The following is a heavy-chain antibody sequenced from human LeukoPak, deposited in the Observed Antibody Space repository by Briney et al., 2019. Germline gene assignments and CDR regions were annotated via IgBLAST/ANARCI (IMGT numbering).Heavy chain of an antibody. Sequence: PGGSLRLSCAASGFTFSSCGMSWVRQAPGKGLEWVSAIYSSGSTYYAASVKGRFTISRDNSKNTLYLQMNSLRAEDTAVHYCASRSLWYGEDYWGQGTLVTVSS. CDR2: IYSSGST. CDR3: ASRSLWYGEDY. CDR1: GFTFSSCG. D-gene: IGHD3-10*01. V-gene: IGHV3-23*05. J-gene: IGHJ4*02.